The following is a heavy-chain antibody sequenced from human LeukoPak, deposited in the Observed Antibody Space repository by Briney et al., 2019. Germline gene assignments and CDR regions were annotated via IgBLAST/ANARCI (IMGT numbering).Heavy chain of an antibody. J-gene: IGHJ6*04. V-gene: IGHV5-10-1*01. CDR1: GYTFTNYW. CDR2: IDPSDSHT. D-gene: IGHD2-15*01. CDR3: ARGGAGCSGGSCNQYYYFGMDV. Sequence: GESLKISCKGSGYTFTNYWISWVRQMPGKGLEWMGRIDPSDSHTNYSPSFQGHVTISVDKSIGTAYLQWSSLAASDTAIYYCARGGAGCSGGSCNQYYYFGMDVWGKGTTVTVFS.